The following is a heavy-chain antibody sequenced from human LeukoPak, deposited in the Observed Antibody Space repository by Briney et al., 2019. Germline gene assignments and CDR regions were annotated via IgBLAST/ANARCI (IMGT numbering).Heavy chain of an antibody. V-gene: IGHV3-11*01. D-gene: IGHD6-13*01. CDR1: GFIFSDFY. CDR3: ARSIPYGTTWYGRSDY. Sequence: GGSLRLSCAGSGFIFSDFYMSWIRQAPGKGLEWVSLIYSSSDYIYYADSVKGRFTISRDNAKNSLYLQMNSLRAEDTAVYYCARSIPYGTTWYGRSDYWGQGTLVTVSS. CDR2: IYSSSDYI. J-gene: IGHJ4*02.